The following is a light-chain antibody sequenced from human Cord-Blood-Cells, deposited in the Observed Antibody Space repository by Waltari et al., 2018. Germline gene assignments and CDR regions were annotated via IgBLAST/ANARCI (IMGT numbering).Light chain of an antibody. CDR2: AAS. V-gene: IGKV1-39*01. CDR1: QSISSY. J-gene: IGKJ1*01. Sequence: DIQMTQSPSSLSASVGDRVPITCRASQSISSYLNWNQQKPWKAPKLLIYAASSLQSGVPSRFSGSGSGTDFTLTISSLQPEDFATYYCQQSYSTPWTFGQGTKVEIK. CDR3: QQSYSTPWT.